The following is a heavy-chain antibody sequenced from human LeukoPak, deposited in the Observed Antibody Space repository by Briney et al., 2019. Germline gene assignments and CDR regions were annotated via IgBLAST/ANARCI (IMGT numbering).Heavy chain of an antibody. J-gene: IGHJ4*02. Sequence: ASVKVSCKASGYTFTSYGISWVRQAPGQGLEWMGWISAYNGNTNYAQKLQGRVTMTTDTSTSTAYMELRSLRSDDTAVYYCARVYDKGSYSSCGYWGQGTLVTVSS. CDR3: ARVYDKGSYSSCGY. D-gene: IGHD6-6*01. V-gene: IGHV1-18*01. CDR2: ISAYNGNT. CDR1: GYTFTSYG.